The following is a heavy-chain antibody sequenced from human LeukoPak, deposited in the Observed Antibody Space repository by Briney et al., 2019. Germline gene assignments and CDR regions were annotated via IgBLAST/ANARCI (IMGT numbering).Heavy chain of an antibody. J-gene: IGHJ3*02. CDR2: ISSGGTYK. CDR3: ARPTTVTTISADAFDI. V-gene: IGHV3-21*01. CDR1: GFTFSSYS. D-gene: IGHD4-17*01. Sequence: GGSLRLSCAASGFTFSSYSMNWVRQAPGKGLEWVSSISSGGTYKYYADSVKGRFTISRDNAQNSLYLQMNSLRAEDSSVYYCARPTTVTTISADAFDIWGQGTMVTVSS.